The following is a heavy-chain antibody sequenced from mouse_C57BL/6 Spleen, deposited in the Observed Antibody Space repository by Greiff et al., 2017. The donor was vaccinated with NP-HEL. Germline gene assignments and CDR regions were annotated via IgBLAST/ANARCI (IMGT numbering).Heavy chain of an antibody. J-gene: IGHJ4*01. D-gene: IGHD2-4*01. V-gene: IGHV1-82*01. CDR3: ARPYYDYVYAMDY. Sequence: QVQLQQSGPELVKPGASVKISCKASGYAFSSSWMNWVKQRPGKGLEWIGRIYPGDGDTNYNGKFKGKATLTADKSSSTAYMQLSSLTSEDSAVYCCARPYYDYVYAMDYWGQGTSVTVSS. CDR2: IYPGDGDT. CDR1: GYAFSSSW.